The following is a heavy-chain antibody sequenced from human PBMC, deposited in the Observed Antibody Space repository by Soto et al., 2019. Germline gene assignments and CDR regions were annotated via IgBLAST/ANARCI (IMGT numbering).Heavy chain of an antibody. CDR1: GYRFSSFW. D-gene: IGHD3-22*01. J-gene: IGHJ6*02. Sequence: GESLKISCKISGYRFSSFWIAWVRQKPGKGLEWMGIIYPGDATTIYSPSFQGRLTISVDMSISTAHLQWYDLKASDSAMYYCARLPLVYYYDSSGYYAVGYYYYGMDVWGQGATVTVSS. CDR2: IYPGDATT. V-gene: IGHV5-51*01. CDR3: ARLPLVYYYDSSGYYAVGYYYYGMDV.